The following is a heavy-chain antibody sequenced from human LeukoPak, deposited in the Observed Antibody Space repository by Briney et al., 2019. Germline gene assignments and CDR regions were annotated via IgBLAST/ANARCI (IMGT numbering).Heavy chain of an antibody. Sequence: GGSLRLSCAASGFTFSDYYMSWIRQAPGEGLEWVSYISSNGSTIYYADSVKGRFTISRDNAKNSLYLQMNSLRAEDTAVYYCARDYYDSSGYYSFDYWGQGTLVTVSS. CDR2: ISSNGSTI. V-gene: IGHV3-11*04. CDR1: GFTFSDYY. D-gene: IGHD3-22*01. J-gene: IGHJ4*02. CDR3: ARDYYDSSGYYSFDY.